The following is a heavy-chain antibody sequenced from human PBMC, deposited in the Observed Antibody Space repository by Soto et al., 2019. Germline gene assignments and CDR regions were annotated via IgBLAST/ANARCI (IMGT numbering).Heavy chain of an antibody. CDR1: GYTLTELS. CDR3: ATAIGPPSERLYNWFDP. D-gene: IGHD1-26*01. Sequence: ASVKVSCKVSGYTLTELSMHWVRQAPGKGLEWMGGFDPEDGETIYAQKFQGRVTMTEDTSTDTAYMELSSLRSEDTAVYYCATAIGPPSERLYNWFDPWGQGTLVTVSS. J-gene: IGHJ5*02. V-gene: IGHV1-24*01. CDR2: FDPEDGET.